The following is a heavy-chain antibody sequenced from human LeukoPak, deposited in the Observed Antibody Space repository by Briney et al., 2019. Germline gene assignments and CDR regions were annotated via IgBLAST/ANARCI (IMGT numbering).Heavy chain of an antibody. CDR3: ASSKTNGDSSGWYAWFDP. Sequence: TSETLSLTCTVSGGSINNYYWSWIRQPPGKGLEWIGYIYSSVYTNYNPSLKSRVTMSVDTSKNQFSLKLSSVTAADTAVYYCASSKTNGDSSGWYAWFDPWGQGTLVTVSS. V-gene: IGHV4-59*01. J-gene: IGHJ5*02. CDR1: GGSINNYY. CDR2: IYSSVYT. D-gene: IGHD6-19*01.